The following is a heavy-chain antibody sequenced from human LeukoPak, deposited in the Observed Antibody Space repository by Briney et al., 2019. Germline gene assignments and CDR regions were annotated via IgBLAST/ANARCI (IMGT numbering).Heavy chain of an antibody. CDR2: ISGSGGST. D-gene: IGHD2-21*01. CDR1: GFIFSDHY. J-gene: IGHJ4*02. V-gene: IGHV3-23*01. Sequence: GSLRLSCAASGFIFSDHYMDWVRQAPGKGLEWLSTISGSGGSTYYADSEKGRFTISRDNSKNTVYLQMKSLRVEATAVYYCAKGLSAAGDYYFDYWGQGALVTVSS. CDR3: AKGLSAAGDYYFDY.